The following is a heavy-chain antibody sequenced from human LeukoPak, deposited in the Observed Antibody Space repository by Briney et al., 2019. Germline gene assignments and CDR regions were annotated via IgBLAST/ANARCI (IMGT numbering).Heavy chain of an antibody. CDR1: GNSITSGYY. CDR2: IHQSGIT. D-gene: IGHD6-13*01. V-gene: IGHV4-38-2*02. J-gene: IGHJ4*02. CDR3: AKAVIRLSDIGAAGVWGS. Sequence: SETLSLTCSVSGNSITSGYYWGWIRQSPGRGLEWIWSIHQSGITHYNPSLESRVNISVGMSKNQFSLKVDSVTAADTAVYYCAKAVIRLSDIGAAGVWGSWGQGTLVIVSS.